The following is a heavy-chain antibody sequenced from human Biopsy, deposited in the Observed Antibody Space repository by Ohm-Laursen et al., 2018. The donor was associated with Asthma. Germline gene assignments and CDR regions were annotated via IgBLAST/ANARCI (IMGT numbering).Heavy chain of an antibody. Sequence: SSVKVSCKAPGGTFSNFAIRWVRQAPGQGLEWLGGIKTVFGTTNYAQKFQGRVTITADESTSTAYMEVTSLRSEDTAIYYCARCQVGYSSGWSLLLKKIYYSGMDVWGQGTAVTVSS. CDR1: GGTFSNFA. D-gene: IGHD6-19*01. CDR3: ARCQVGYSSGWSLLLKKIYYSGMDV. J-gene: IGHJ6*02. CDR2: IKTVFGTT. V-gene: IGHV1-69*01.